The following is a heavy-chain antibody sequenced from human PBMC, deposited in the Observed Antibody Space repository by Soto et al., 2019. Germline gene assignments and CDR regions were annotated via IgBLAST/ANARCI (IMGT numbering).Heavy chain of an antibody. D-gene: IGHD3-16*01. J-gene: IGHJ4*02. V-gene: IGHV3-30*03. CDR3: FGTLFWRGY. Sequence: QVQLVESGGGVVQPGRSLRLSCAASGFTFSSYGMHWVRQAPGKGLEWVSLISHDGSNKYYADSVKGRFTISRDNSNNTLLLQVNSLRAEDTSVYYCFGTLFWRGYWGQGTRVTVSS. CDR2: ISHDGSNK. CDR1: GFTFSSYG.